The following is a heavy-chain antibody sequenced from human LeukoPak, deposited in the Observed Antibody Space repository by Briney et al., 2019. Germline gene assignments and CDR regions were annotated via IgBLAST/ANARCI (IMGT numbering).Heavy chain of an antibody. CDR3: ARFGVDYGMDV. J-gene: IGHJ6*02. CDR1: GGSISGHY. Sequence: SETLSLTCTVSGGSISGHYWTWIRQPPGKGLEWIGQIHYSGRPDYNPSLKSRVTISVDTSKNQLSLKVTSVTGADTAVYYCARFGVDYGMDVWGQGTTVTVCS. D-gene: IGHD3-16*01. CDR2: IHYSGRP. V-gene: IGHV4-59*11.